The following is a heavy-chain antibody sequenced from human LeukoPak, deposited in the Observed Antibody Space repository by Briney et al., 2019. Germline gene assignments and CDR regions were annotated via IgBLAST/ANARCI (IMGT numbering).Heavy chain of an antibody. CDR1: GFPFSFYE. J-gene: IGHJ4*02. CDR3: ALLAVASDFDY. Sequence: GGSLRLSCAVSGFPFSFYEVNWVRQAPGQGREWVSNIGSSGSTTYYADSAKGRFSISRDNAKGSLYLHMNSLRVEDTAVYYCALLAVASDFDYWGQGALVTVSS. D-gene: IGHD6-19*01. CDR2: IGSSGSTT. V-gene: IGHV3-48*03.